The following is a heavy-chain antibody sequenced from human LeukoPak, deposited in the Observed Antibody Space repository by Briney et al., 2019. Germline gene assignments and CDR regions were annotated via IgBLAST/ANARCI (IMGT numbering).Heavy chain of an antibody. J-gene: IGHJ4*02. V-gene: IGHV3-7*04. D-gene: IGHD3-10*01. CDR2: IKQDGSEK. CDR3: ARGSGSYYNGDY. Sequence: PGGSLRLSCAASGFTFSSYWMSWVRQAPGKGLEWVANIKQDGSEKYYVDSVKGRFTISRDKAKNSLYLQMNSLRAEDTALYYCARGSGSYYNGDYWGQGTLVTVSS. CDR1: GFTFSSYW.